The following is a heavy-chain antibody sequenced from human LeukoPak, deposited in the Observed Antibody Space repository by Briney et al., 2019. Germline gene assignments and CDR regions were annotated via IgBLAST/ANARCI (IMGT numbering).Heavy chain of an antibody. CDR1: GGSISSSSYY. CDR2: INQDESEK. CDR3: VKPYYYSSGSFN. Sequence: ETLSLTCTVSGGSISSSSYYWGWIRQPPGTGLDWVANINQDESEKYYVDSVKGRFTISRGNAKNSLFLQMHSLRAEDTAIYYCVKPYYYSSGSFNWGQGTLLTVSS. V-gene: IGHV3-7*01. D-gene: IGHD3-10*01. J-gene: IGHJ4*02.